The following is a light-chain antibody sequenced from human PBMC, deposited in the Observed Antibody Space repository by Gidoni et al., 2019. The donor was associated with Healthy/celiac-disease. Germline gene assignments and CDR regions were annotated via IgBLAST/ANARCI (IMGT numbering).Light chain of an antibody. CDR1: SSDVGGYNY. V-gene: IGLV2-14*01. CDR2: DVS. J-gene: IGLJ2*01. Sequence: QSALTQPASVSGSPGQSIPISCTGTSSDVGGYNYVSWYQQHPGTAPKLMIYDVSNRPSGVSNRFSGSKSGNTASLTISGLQAEDEADYYCSSYTSSSTVVFGGGTKLTVL. CDR3: SSYTSSSTVV.